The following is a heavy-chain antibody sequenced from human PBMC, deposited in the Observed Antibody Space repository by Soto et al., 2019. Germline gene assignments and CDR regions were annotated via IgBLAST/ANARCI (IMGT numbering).Heavy chain of an antibody. D-gene: IGHD2-15*01. V-gene: IGHV3-21*01. J-gene: IGHJ4*02. CDR1: GFTFSSYS. CDR3: ARVDRYCSGGSCYGADY. CDR2: ISSSSSYI. Sequence: GGSLRLSCAASGFTFSSYSMNWVRQAPGKGLEWVSSISSSSSYIYYADSVKGRFTISRDNAKNSLYLQMNSLRAEDTAVYYCARVDRYCSGGSCYGADYWGQGTLVTVSS.